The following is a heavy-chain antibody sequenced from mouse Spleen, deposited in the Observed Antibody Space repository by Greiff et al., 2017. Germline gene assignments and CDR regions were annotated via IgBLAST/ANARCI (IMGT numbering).Heavy chain of an antibody. J-gene: IGHJ2*01. V-gene: IGHV3-6*01. CDR2: ISYDGSN. CDR1: GYSITSGYY. D-gene: IGHD1-1*01. CDR3: ARELYYYGSSYYFDY. Sequence: EVQLQESGPGLVKPSQSLSLTYSVTGYSITSGYYWNWIRQFPGNKLEWMGYISYDGSNNYNPSLKNRISITRDTSKNQFFLKLNSVTTEDTATYYCARELYYYGSSYYFDYWGQGTTLTVSS.